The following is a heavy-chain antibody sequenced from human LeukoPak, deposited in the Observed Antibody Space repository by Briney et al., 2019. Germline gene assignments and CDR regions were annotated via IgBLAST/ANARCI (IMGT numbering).Heavy chain of an antibody. CDR2: IKQDGSEK. CDR1: VFTFSSYW. V-gene: IGHV3-7*01. CDR3: SRRYFDL. J-gene: IGHJ4*02. Sequence: PGGSLRLSCVASVFTFSSYWMSWVRQAPGKGLEWVANIKQDGSEKYYVDSMKGRFTISRDNAKNSLYLQMNSLRAEDTAVYYWSRRYFDLWGQGTLVTVSS. D-gene: IGHD3-9*01.